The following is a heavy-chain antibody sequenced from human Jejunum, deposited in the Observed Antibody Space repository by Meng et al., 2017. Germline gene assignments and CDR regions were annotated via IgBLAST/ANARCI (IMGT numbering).Heavy chain of an antibody. V-gene: IGHV4-4*02. Sequence: VMLPSAGPGLGKPWGTLSCACAVSCYSISSSYWWSWVRQSPGKGLEWIGEIYHSGPTNYNPSLKSRVTLSVDKSKNQFSLNLSSVTAADTAVYFCARDFEALNGVWGQGTLVTVSS. D-gene: IGHD2-8*01. CDR3: ARDFEALNGV. CDR2: IYHSGPT. CDR1: CYSISSSYW. J-gene: IGHJ1*01.